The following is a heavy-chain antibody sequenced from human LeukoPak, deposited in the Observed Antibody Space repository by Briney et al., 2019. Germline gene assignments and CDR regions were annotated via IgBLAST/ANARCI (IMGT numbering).Heavy chain of an antibody. CDR1: GFTFSSYG. J-gene: IGHJ4*02. CDR3: AKGRGYSYGSALDY. V-gene: IGHV3-30*18. CDR2: ISYDGNNK. Sequence: GGSLRLSCAASGFTFSSYGMHWVRQAPGKGLEWVAVISYDGNNKYYADSVKGRFTISRDNSKNTLYLQMNSLRAEDTAVYYCAKGRGYSYGSALDYWGQGTLVTVSS. D-gene: IGHD5-18*01.